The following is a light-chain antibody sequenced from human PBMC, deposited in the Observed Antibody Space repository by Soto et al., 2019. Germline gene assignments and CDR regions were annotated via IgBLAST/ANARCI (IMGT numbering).Light chain of an antibody. Sequence: EIVLTQSPGTLSLSPGERATLSCRASQSVSSSFLAWYQQKPGQAPRLLIYGASSRATGIPDRFSGSGSGTHFTLTISGLEPEDFAEYYCQQYGSSPWTFGQGTKVEIK. CDR2: GAS. J-gene: IGKJ1*01. CDR1: QSVSSSF. CDR3: QQYGSSPWT. V-gene: IGKV3-20*01.